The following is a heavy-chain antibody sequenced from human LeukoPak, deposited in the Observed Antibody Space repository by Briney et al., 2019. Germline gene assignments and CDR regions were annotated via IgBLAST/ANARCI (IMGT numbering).Heavy chain of an antibody. J-gene: IGHJ4*02. Sequence: GGSLRLSCAASGFSFSYYAKTWVRQAPGKGLEWVSAISGGGDNTYFADSVKGRFTISRDNSKNTLYLQMSSLRAEDAAVYYCAKGPLVEVAGTTWDSWGQGTLVTVSS. V-gene: IGHV3-23*01. D-gene: IGHD6-19*01. CDR2: ISGGGDNT. CDR1: GFSFSYYA. CDR3: AKGPLVEVAGTTWDS.